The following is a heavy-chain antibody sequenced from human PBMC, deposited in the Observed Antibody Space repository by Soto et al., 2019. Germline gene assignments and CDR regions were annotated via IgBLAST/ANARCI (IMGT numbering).Heavy chain of an antibody. J-gene: IGHJ5*02. CDR2: INHTGGT. CDR1: GGSVNGYY. D-gene: IGHD6-19*01. CDR3: ARIAVAGTRWFDP. Sequence: SETLSLTCAVYGGSVNGYYWNWIRQPPGKGLEWIGEINHTGGTHYNPSLKSRVTMSVDTSKNQFSLRLSSVTAADTAVYYCARIAVAGTRWFDPWGQGTLVTVSS. V-gene: IGHV4-34*10.